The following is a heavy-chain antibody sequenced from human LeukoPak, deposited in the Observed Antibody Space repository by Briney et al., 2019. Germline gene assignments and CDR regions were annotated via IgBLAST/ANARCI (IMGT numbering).Heavy chain of an antibody. J-gene: IGHJ4*02. D-gene: IGHD3-22*01. V-gene: IGHV1-3*01. Sequence: ASVKVSCTASGYTFTSYAMHWVRQAPGQRLEWMGWINAGNGNTKYSQKFQGRVTITRDTSASTAYMELSSLRSEDTAVYYCARGSARITMIVDFDYWGQGTLVTVSS. CDR1: GYTFTSYA. CDR3: ARGSARITMIVDFDY. CDR2: INAGNGNT.